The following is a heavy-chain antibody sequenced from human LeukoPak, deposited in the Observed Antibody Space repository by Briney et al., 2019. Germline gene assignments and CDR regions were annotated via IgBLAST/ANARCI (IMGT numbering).Heavy chain of an antibody. CDR2: IYTSGST. J-gene: IGHJ6*02. V-gene: IGHV4-4*07. CDR1: GGSISSYY. D-gene: IGHD2-21*02. CDR3: ARTGGDCSSGLCYYAMDV. Sequence: SETLSLTCTVSGGSISSYYWSWNRQPAGKGLEWIGRIYTSGSTNYNPSLKSRVTMSVDTSKNQFSLKLSSVTAADTAVYYCARTGGDCSSGLCYYAMDVWGQGTTVTVS.